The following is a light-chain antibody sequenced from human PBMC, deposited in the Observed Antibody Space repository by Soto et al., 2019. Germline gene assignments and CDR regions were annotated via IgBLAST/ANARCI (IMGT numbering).Light chain of an antibody. Sequence: DIQMTQSPSSLSASVGDRVTITCQASQGITTSLNWYQHKVGKAPKLLIYDASNLETGVPSRFSGRGSGTDFTFTINSLQSEDIGTYYCQQYADLPFTFGPGTKVAIK. J-gene: IGKJ3*01. V-gene: IGKV1-33*01. CDR3: QQYADLPFT. CDR1: QGITTS. CDR2: DAS.